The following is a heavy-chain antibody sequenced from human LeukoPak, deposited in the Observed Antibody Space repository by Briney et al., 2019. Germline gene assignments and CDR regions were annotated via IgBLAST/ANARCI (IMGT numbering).Heavy chain of an antibody. Sequence: GGSLRLSCEASGFTFSSYWMHWVRQVPGKGLMWVSRINTDGSETTYADSVKGRFTISRDNSKNTLYLQMNSLRAEDTAVYYCARGVGLPDYYMDVWGKGTTVTVSS. J-gene: IGHJ6*03. CDR1: GFTFSSYW. CDR2: INTDGSET. V-gene: IGHV3-74*03. D-gene: IGHD1-26*01. CDR3: ARGVGLPDYYMDV.